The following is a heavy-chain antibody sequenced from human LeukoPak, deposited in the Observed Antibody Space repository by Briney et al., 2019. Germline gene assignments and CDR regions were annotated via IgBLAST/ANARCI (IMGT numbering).Heavy chain of an antibody. Sequence: ASVKVSCKASGYTFTGYYIHWVRQAPGRGLEWMGWINPNSGGTNYAQKLQGRVTMTRDTSISTAYMELSRLRADDTAVYYCARFSIAARPPQDAFDIWGQGTMVTVSS. CDR3: ARFSIAARPPQDAFDI. CDR1: GYTFTGYY. J-gene: IGHJ3*02. D-gene: IGHD6-6*01. CDR2: INPNSGGT. V-gene: IGHV1-2*02.